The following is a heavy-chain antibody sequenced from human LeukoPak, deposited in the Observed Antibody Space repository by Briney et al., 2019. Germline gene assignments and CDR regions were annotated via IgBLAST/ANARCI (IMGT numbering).Heavy chain of an antibody. CDR2: ISGSGGGT. Sequence: PGGSLRLSCAASGFTFSSYAMSWVRQAPGKGLEWVSGISGSGGGTNYAESVKGRFTISRDNSKNTLYLQMNSLRAEDTAVYYCARDYPEYCSGGSCYSNYYYYMDVWGKGTTVTVSS. CDR1: GFTFSSYA. V-gene: IGHV3-23*01. D-gene: IGHD2-15*01. CDR3: ARDYPEYCSGGSCYSNYYYYMDV. J-gene: IGHJ6*03.